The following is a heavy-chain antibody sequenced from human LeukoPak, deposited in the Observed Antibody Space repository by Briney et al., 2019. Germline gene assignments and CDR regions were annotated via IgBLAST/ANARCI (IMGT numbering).Heavy chain of an antibody. CDR3: ARDCSGGSCYSGQNDAFDI. V-gene: IGHV4-59*12. J-gene: IGHJ3*02. CDR2: IYYSGST. CDR1: GGSISSYH. Sequence: SETLSLTCTVSGGSISSYHWNWIRQPPGKGLEWIGYIYYSGSTNYNPSLKSRLTISVDTSKNQFSLKLSSVTAADTAVYYCARDCSGGSCYSGQNDAFDIWGQGTMVTVSS. D-gene: IGHD2-15*01.